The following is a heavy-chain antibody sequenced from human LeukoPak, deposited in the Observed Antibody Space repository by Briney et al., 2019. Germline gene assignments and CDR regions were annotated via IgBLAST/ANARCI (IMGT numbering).Heavy chain of an antibody. V-gene: IGHV4-59*12. J-gene: IGHJ2*01. Sequence: PSETLSLTCTVSGGSISSYYWSWIRQPPGKGLEWIGYIYYSGSTYYNPSLKSRVTISVDTSKNQFSLKLSSVTAADTAVYYCARGTVVTPRWYFDLWGRGTLVTVSS. CDR2: IYYSGST. CDR1: GGSISSYY. D-gene: IGHD4-23*01. CDR3: ARGTVVTPRWYFDL.